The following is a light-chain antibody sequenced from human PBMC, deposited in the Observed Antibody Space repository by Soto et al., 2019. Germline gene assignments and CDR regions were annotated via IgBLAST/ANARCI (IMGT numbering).Light chain of an antibody. J-gene: IGKJ5*01. CDR3: QQSNDLVS. CDR1: QDINNY. CDR2: DAS. Sequence: DIQMTQSPSSLSASVGDRVTITCQASQDINNYVTWYQQKPGKAAKLLIFDASSLKRGVPSRFSGSGSGTDFRFTISSLQPEDIATYYCQQSNDLVSFGQGTRLEIK. V-gene: IGKV1-33*01.